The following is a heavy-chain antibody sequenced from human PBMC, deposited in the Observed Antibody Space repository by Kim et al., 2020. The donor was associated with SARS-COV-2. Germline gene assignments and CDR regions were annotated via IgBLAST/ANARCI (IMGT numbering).Heavy chain of an antibody. J-gene: IGHJ4*02. CDR1: GFTFSSYI. CDR2: IGGSGSSS. D-gene: IGHD6-6*01. Sequence: GGSPRLSCAASGFTFSSYIISWVRQAPGKGLEWVSAIGGSGSSSYFANSVKGRFTISRDNSKNTLFLQMNSLRADDTALYYCAKGTEFSSASGFDYWGPG. CDR3: AKGTEFSSASGFDY. V-gene: IGHV3-23*01.